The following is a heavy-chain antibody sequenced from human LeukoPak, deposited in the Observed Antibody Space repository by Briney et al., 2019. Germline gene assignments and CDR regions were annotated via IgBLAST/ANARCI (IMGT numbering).Heavy chain of an antibody. J-gene: IGHJ4*02. CDR2: IYYSGST. CDR3: ARSGIGLWTPYGSKVRGDLRLDY. D-gene: IGHD3-10*01. Sequence: SETLSLTCTVSGGSISSYYWSWIRQPPGKGLEWIGYIYYSGSTNYNPSLKSRVTISVDTSKNQFSLKLSSVTAADTAVYYCARSGIGLWTPYGSKVRGDLRLDYWGQGTLVTVSS. V-gene: IGHV4-59*01. CDR1: GGSISSYY.